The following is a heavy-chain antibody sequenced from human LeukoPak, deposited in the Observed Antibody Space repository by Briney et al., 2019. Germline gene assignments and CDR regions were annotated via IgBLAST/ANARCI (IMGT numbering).Heavy chain of an antibody. CDR1: GGSISSSSYY. D-gene: IGHD6-13*01. Sequence: SETLSLTCTVSGGSISSSSYYWGWIRQPPGKGLEWIGSIYYSGSTYYNPSLKSRVTISVDTSRNQFSLKLSSVTAADTAVYYCVRRILAAAGTPMGYWGQGTLVTVSS. J-gene: IGHJ4*02. CDR3: VRRILAAAGTPMGY. CDR2: IYYSGST. V-gene: IGHV4-39*01.